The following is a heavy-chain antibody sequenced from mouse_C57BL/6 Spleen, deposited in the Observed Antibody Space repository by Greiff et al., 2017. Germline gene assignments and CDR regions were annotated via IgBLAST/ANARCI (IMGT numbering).Heavy chain of an antibody. CDR3: GRNEDYYGSRSYWYFDV. J-gene: IGHJ1*03. Sequence: QVQLQQSGPGLVQPSQSLSITCTVSGFSLTSYGVHWVRQSPGKGLEWLGVIWSGGSTDYNAAFISRLSISKDNSKSQFFFKMNSLQADDTAVYYCGRNEDYYGSRSYWYFDVWGTGTTVTVSS. CDR2: IWSGGST. D-gene: IGHD1-1*01. CDR1: GFSLTSYG. V-gene: IGHV2-2*01.